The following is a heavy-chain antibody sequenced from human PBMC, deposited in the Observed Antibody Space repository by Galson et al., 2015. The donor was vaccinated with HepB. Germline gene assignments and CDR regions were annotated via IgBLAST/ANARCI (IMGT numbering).Heavy chain of an antibody. V-gene: IGHV3-74*01. D-gene: IGHD6-13*01. J-gene: IGHJ4*02. CDR2: INSDGTYK. Sequence: SLRLSCAASGFTFSNYWMHWVRQAPGKGLVWVSRINSDGTYKTYADSVKGRFTISRDNAKKTLYLQMNSPRAEDTALYYCARTRGAAAGIFDYWGQGSLVTVSS. CDR3: ARTRGAAAGIFDY. CDR1: GFTFSNYW.